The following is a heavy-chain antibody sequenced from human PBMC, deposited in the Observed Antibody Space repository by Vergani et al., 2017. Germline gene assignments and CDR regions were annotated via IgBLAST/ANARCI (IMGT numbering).Heavy chain of an antibody. D-gene: IGHD3-10*01. CDR2: INHSGST. V-gene: IGHV4-34*01. CDR3: ARDYPLWYFDL. J-gene: IGHJ2*01. CDR1: GGSFSGYY. Sequence: QVQLQQWGAGLLKPSETLSLTCAVYGGSFSGYYWSWIRQPPGKGLEWIGEINHSGSTNYNPSLKSRVTISVDTSKNQFSLKLSSVTAADTAVYYCARDYPLWYFDLWGRGTLVTVSS.